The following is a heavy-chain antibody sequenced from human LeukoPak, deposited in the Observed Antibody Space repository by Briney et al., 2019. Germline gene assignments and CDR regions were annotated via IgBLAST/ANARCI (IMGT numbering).Heavy chain of an antibody. V-gene: IGHV4-59*01. J-gene: IGHJ4*02. Sequence: SETLSLTCTVSGGSTSSYYWSWIRQPPGKGLEWIGYIYYSGSTNYNPSLKSRITISVDTSKNQFSLKLSSVTAADTAVYYCARDTYSGSYYDYWGQGTLVTVSS. CDR3: ARDTYSGSYYDY. CDR2: IYYSGST. D-gene: IGHD1-26*01. CDR1: GGSTSSYY.